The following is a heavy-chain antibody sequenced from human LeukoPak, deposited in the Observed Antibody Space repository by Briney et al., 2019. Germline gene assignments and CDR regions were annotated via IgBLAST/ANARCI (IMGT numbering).Heavy chain of an antibody. V-gene: IGHV4-39*01. J-gene: IGHJ4*02. Sequence: SETLSLTCTVSGGSISSSSYYWGWIRQPPGKGLEWIGSIYYSGSTYYNPSLKSRVTISVDTSKNQFSLKLSSVTAADTAVYYCASSYSGSSGSWYWGQGTLVTVSS. CDR3: ASSYSGSSGSWY. D-gene: IGHD1-26*01. CDR1: GGSISSSSYY. CDR2: IYYSGST.